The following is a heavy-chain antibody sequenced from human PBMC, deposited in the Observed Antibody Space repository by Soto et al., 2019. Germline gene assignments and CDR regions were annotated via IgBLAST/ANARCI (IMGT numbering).Heavy chain of an antibody. CDR2: IWYDGSNK. CDR3: ARATGYSSGWFIDY. V-gene: IGHV3-33*01. J-gene: IGHJ4*02. CDR1: GFTFSSYG. D-gene: IGHD6-19*01. Sequence: GGSLRLSCAASGFTFSSYGMHWVRQAPGKGLEWVAVIWYDGSNKYYADSVKGRFTISRDNSKNTLYLQMNSLRAEDTAVYYCARATGYSSGWFIDYWGQGTLVTVS.